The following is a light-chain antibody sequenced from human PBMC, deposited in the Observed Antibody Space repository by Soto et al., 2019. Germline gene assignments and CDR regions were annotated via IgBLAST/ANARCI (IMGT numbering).Light chain of an antibody. CDR3: SSFTDGNNLV. CDR2: DVT. V-gene: IGLV1-47*01. Sequence: QAVVTQPPSASGTPGQRVTISCSGSSSNIGSNYVYWYQQLPGTAPKVMIYDVTKRPSGVPDRFSGSKSGNTASLTVSALQAEDEADYYCSSFTDGNNLVFGTGTKLTVL. CDR1: SSNIGSNY. J-gene: IGLJ1*01.